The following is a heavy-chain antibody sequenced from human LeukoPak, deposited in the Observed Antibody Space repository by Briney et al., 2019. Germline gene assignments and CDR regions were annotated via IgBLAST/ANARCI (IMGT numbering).Heavy chain of an antibody. CDR2: IRSKAYGVTT. V-gene: IGHV3-49*03. CDR3: TIHANRVSNWFDP. J-gene: IGHJ5*02. Sequence: GGSLRLSCTASGFTFGDYAMSWFRQAPGKGLEWVGFIRSKAYGVTTEYAASVKGRFTISRDDSKSIAYLQMNSLKTEDTAVYYCTIHANRVSNWFDPWGQGTLVTVSS. D-gene: IGHD6-13*01. CDR1: GFTFGDYA.